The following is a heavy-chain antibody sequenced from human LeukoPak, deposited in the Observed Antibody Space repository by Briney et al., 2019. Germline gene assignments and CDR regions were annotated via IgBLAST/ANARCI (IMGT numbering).Heavy chain of an antibody. V-gene: IGHV3-15*01. Sequence: PGGSLRLSCAASGFTFSSYSMNWVRQAPGKGLEWVGRIKSKTDGGTTDYAAPVKGRFTISRDDSKNTLYLQMNSLKTEDTAVYYCTTDREDVVVTAARYYYYYMDVWGKGTTVTVSS. CDR3: TTDREDVVVTAARYYYYYMDV. J-gene: IGHJ6*03. CDR2: IKSKTDGGTT. D-gene: IGHD2-21*02. CDR1: GFTFSSYS.